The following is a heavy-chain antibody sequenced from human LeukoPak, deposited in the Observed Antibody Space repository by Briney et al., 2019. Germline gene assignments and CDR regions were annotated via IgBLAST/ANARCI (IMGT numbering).Heavy chain of an antibody. CDR1: GYTLTELS. J-gene: IGHJ4*02. V-gene: IGHV1-24*01. CDR2: FDPEDGET. CDR3: ATGSPIGYYDSSGYSH. D-gene: IGHD3-22*01. Sequence: ASVKVSCKVSGYTLTELSMHWVRQAPGKGLEWMGGFDPEDGETIYAQKFQGRVTMTEDTSTDTAYMELSSLRSEDTAVYYCATGSPIGYYDSSGYSHWSQGTLVTVSS.